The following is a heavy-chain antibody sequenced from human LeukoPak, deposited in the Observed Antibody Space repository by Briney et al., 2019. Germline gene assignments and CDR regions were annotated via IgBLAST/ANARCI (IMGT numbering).Heavy chain of an antibody. CDR2: IYTSGST. CDR3: ARDSTNYYDSSGYYLGTLDY. J-gene: IGHJ4*02. CDR1: GGSISSYY. V-gene: IGHV4-4*07. D-gene: IGHD3-22*01. Sequence: PSETLSLTCTVSGGSISSYYWSWIRQPAGKGLEWIGRIYTSGSTNYNPSLKSRVTMSVDTSKNQFSLKLSSVTAADTAVYYCARDSTNYYDSSGYYLGTLDYWGQGTLVTVSS.